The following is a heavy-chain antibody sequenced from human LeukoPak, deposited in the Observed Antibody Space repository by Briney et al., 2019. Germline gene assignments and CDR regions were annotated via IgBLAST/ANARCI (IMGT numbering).Heavy chain of an antibody. CDR3: ARDRGYSYGPYYFDY. V-gene: IGHV4-4*07. J-gene: IGHJ4*02. Sequence: SETLSLTCTVSGASISSYYWNWTRQPAGKGLEWIGRIYTSGSTNYNPSLKSRVTMSVDTSKNQFSLKLSSVTAADTAVYYCARDRGYSYGPYYFDYWGQGTLVTVSS. CDR2: IYTSGST. D-gene: IGHD5-18*01. CDR1: GASISSYY.